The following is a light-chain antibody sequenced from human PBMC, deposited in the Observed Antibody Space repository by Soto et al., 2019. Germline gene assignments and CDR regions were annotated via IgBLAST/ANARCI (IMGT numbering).Light chain of an antibody. V-gene: IGKV3-15*01. CDR1: HSVNSH. Sequence: MIMTQSPATLSVSPWERVTLSCRTSHSVNSHVAWYQQKPGQAPRLLLYGASTRATGIPVRFSGSGFGTEFTLTISSLQSEDFAVYYCQQYNNWPPITFGQGTRLEIK. CDR3: QQYNNWPPIT. J-gene: IGKJ5*01. CDR2: GAS.